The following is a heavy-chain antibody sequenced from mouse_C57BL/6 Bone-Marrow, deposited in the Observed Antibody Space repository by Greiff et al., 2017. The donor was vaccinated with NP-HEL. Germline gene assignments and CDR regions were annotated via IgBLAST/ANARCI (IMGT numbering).Heavy chain of an antibody. D-gene: IGHD2-5*01. CDR3: ARQDSNYAWFAY. CDR1: GFTFSDYG. J-gene: IGHJ3*01. CDR2: ISNLAYSI. V-gene: IGHV5-15*01. Sequence: EVQGVESGGGLVQPGGSLKLSCAASGFTFSDYGMAWVRQAPRKGPEWVAFISNLAYSIYYADTVTGRFTISRENAKNTLYLEMSSLRSEDTAMYYCARQDSNYAWFAYWGQGTLVTVSA.